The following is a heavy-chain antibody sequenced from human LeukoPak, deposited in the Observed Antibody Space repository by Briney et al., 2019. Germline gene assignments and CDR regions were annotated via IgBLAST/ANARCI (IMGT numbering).Heavy chain of an antibody. CDR3: ARVIRGDVIIYYYYMDV. V-gene: IGHV1-2*02. CDR1: RYTFITYY. Sequence: ASVKVSCKASRYTFITYYIHWVRQAPGHGLEWMGWSTPNSGGTNYAQKFQGRVTMTRDTSISTAYMELSRLRSDDPAVYYCARVIRGDVIIYYYYMDVWGKGTTVTVSS. D-gene: IGHD3-10*01. CDR2: STPNSGGT. J-gene: IGHJ6*03.